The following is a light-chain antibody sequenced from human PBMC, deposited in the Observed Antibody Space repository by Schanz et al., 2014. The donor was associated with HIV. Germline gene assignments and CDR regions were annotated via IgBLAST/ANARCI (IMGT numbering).Light chain of an antibody. Sequence: QSVLTQPPSVSGAPGQRVTISCAGSSSNIGAGYDVQWYQQLPGTAPKFLIYGNSNRPSGVPDRFSGSKSGTSASLAITGLQAEDEADYYCQSYDSSLSGSVFGGGTQLTVL. CDR2: GNS. V-gene: IGLV1-40*01. CDR1: SSNIGAGYD. CDR3: QSYDSSLSGSV. J-gene: IGLJ7*01.